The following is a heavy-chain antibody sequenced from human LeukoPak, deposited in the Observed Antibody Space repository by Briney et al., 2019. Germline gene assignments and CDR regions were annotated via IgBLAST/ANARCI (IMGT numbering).Heavy chain of an antibody. CDR2: IYTSGST. V-gene: IGHV4-61*02. CDR3: AGIYVDTAMVPSHTKDY. D-gene: IGHD5-18*01. CDR1: GGSISSGSYY. Sequence: SETLSLTCTVSGGSISSGSYYWSWIRQPAGKGLEWIGRIYTSGSTNYNPSLKSRVTISVDTSKNQFSLKLSSVTAADTAVYYCAGIYVDTAMVPSHTKDYWGQGTLVTVSS. J-gene: IGHJ4*02.